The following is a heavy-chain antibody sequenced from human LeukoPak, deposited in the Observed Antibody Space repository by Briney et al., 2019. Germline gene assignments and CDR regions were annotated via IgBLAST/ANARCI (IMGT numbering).Heavy chain of an antibody. J-gene: IGHJ4*02. Sequence: SETLSLTCAVSGGSISSSNWWSWVRQPPGKGLEWIGEIYRSGSTNYNPSLKSRVTISVDKSKNQFSLKLSSVTAADTAVYYCGRGSSWYPLKGNPYYFDYWGQGTLVTVSS. CDR2: IYRSGST. CDR3: GRGSSWYPLKGNPYYFDY. V-gene: IGHV4-4*02. CDR1: GGSISSSNW. D-gene: IGHD6-13*01.